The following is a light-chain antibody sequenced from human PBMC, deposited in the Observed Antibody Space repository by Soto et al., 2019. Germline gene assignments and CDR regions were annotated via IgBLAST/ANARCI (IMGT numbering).Light chain of an antibody. J-gene: IGKJ5*01. CDR2: DAS. Sequence: IQMTPSPSSLSASVGDRVTITCQASQDISKNLNWYQQKPGKAPKLLIYDASSLQTGVPSRFRGSGSATHLTFTISSLQPEDVATYYCQQYDNLLPITFGQGTRLEIK. V-gene: IGKV1-33*01. CDR1: QDISKN. CDR3: QQYDNLLPIT.